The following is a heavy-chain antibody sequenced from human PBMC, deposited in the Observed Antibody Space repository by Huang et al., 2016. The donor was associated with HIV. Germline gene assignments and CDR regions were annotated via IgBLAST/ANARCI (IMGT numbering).Heavy chain of an antibody. CDR3: AKDVGGYSSAMDV. J-gene: IGHJ6*02. Sequence: EVQLLESGGGLVQPGGSLRLSCAASGFTFIDYAMTGVRPAPGKGLEGVSAISGSGGSTYYADSVKGRFTISRDNSENTLYLLMRSLRAEDTAVYYCAKDVGGYSSAMDVWGQGTTVTVSS. V-gene: IGHV3-23*01. CDR1: GFTFIDYA. D-gene: IGHD2-2*03. CDR2: ISGSGGST.